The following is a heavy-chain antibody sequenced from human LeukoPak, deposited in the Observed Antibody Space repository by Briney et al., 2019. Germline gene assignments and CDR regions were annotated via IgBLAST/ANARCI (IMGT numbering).Heavy chain of an antibody. CDR3: AKGVGCSSTSCPFYYYYGMDV. CDR1: GFTFSSYA. V-gene: IGHV3-23*01. Sequence: GGSLRLSCAASGFTFSSYAMSWVRQAPGKGLEWVSAISGSGGSTYYADSVKGRFTISRDNSKNTLYLQMNSLRAEDTAVYYCAKGVGCSSTSCPFYYYYGMDVWGQGTLVTVSS. D-gene: IGHD2-2*01. J-gene: IGHJ6*02. CDR2: ISGSGGST.